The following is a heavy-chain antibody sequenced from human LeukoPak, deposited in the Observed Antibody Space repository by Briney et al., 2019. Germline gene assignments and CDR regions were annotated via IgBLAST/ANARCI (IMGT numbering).Heavy chain of an antibody. CDR2: INSDGSST. V-gene: IGHV3-74*01. CDR1: GFTFSSYW. J-gene: IGHJ3*02. CDR3: ALYGDYGAFDI. D-gene: IGHD4-17*01. Sequence: GGSLRLSCAASGFTFSSYWMHWVRQAPGKGLVWVSRINSDGSSTSYADSVKGRFTISRDNAKNTLYLQMNSLRAEDTAVYYCALYGDYGAFDIWGQGTMVAVSS.